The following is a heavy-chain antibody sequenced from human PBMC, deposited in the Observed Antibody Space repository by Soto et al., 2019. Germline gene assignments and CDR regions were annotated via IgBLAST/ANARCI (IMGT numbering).Heavy chain of an antibody. CDR1: GFTFSSYS. CDR2: ISSSSSYI. J-gene: IGHJ6*02. D-gene: IGHD1-1*01. Sequence: EVQLVESGGGLVKPGGSLRLSCAASGFTFSSYSMNWVRQAPGKGLEWVSSISSSSSYIYYADSVKGRFTISRDNAKNSLYLQMNSLRAEDTAVYYCARAYRKLERGGYYYYGMDVWGQGTTVTVSS. V-gene: IGHV3-21*01. CDR3: ARAYRKLERGGYYYYGMDV.